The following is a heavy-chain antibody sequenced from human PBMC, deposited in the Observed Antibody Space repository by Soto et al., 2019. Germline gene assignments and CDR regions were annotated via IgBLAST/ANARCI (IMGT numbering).Heavy chain of an antibody. CDR2: ISGSSRYT. CDR1: GFNFSDHY. V-gene: IGHV3-11*06. Sequence: RRLSCAASGFNFSDHYMNWVRQAPGKGLEWGSYISGSSRYTNFADSVKGRFTISRDNAKNSLYLQMNSLRVEDTAVYYCARHTSGCHYYDYWGQGTPVTVSS. J-gene: IGHJ4*02. D-gene: IGHD6-19*01. CDR3: ARHTSGCHYYDY.